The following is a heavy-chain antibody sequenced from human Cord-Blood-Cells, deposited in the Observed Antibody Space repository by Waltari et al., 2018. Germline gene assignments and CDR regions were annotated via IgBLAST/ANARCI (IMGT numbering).Heavy chain of an antibody. V-gene: IGHV3-23*01. CDR3: AKDPVGLFDY. Sequence: EVQLLESGGCLVQPGGSLGLSCAASGFTCGSYALSWVRQAPGKGLEWVSAISGSGGSTYYADSVKGRFTISRDNSKNTLYLQMNSLRAEDTAVYYCAKDPVGLFDYWGQGTLVTVSS. CDR2: ISGSGGST. CDR1: GFTCGSYA. D-gene: IGHD2-15*01. J-gene: IGHJ4*02.